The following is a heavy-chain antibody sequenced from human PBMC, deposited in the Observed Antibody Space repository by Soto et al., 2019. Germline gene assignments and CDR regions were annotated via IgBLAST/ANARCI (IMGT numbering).Heavy chain of an antibody. Sequence: PSETLSLTCTVSGGSISSYYWSWIRQPPGKGLEWIGYIYYSGSTNYNPSLKSRVTISVDRSKNHFSLKLSSVTAADTAVYYCARHFSVDYFDYWGQGALVTVSS. CDR1: GGSISSYY. J-gene: IGHJ4*02. CDR2: IYYSGST. V-gene: IGHV4-59*08. CDR3: ARHFSVDYFDY.